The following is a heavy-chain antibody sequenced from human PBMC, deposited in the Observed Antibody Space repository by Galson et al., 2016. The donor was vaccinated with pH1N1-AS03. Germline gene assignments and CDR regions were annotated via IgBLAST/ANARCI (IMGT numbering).Heavy chain of an antibody. CDR2: ISSNGGLT. D-gene: IGHD6-19*01. J-gene: IGHJ4*02. Sequence: SLRLSCAASGFTFNTGMTWVRQVPGKGLEWVSSISSNGGLTYYADSVKGRFTISRDNSKNILYLLMNGLRAEDTALYYCARIPVPGSWYFDYWGQGILVTDST. CDR3: ARIPVPGSWYFDY. CDR1: GFTFNTG. V-gene: IGHV3-23*01.